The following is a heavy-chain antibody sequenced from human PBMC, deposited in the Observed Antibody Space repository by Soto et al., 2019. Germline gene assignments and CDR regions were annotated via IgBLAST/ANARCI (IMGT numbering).Heavy chain of an antibody. D-gene: IGHD2-21*02. Sequence: GSLRLSCAASGFTFSSYAMSWVRQAPGKGLEWVSAISGSGGSTYYADSVKGRFTVSRDNSKNTLYLQMNSLRAEDTAVYYCAKETPLAYCGGDCYPNYYYYGMDVWGQGATVTVSS. CDR1: GFTFSSYA. CDR2: ISGSGGST. J-gene: IGHJ6*02. CDR3: AKETPLAYCGGDCYPNYYYYGMDV. V-gene: IGHV3-23*01.